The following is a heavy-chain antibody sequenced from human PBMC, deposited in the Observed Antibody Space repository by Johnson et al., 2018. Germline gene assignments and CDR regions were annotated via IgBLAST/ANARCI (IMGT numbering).Heavy chain of an antibody. Sequence: EVQLVESGGGLVKPGGSLRLSCAASGFTFSSAWMNWVRHAPWKGLEWVGRIKKISEGGATDYAAPVKGRFIISRDDSQNTVYLQMNSLKTEDTAVYYCTSNPTIWGQGTLVTVSS. J-gene: IGHJ4*02. CDR3: TSNPTI. CDR2: IKKISEGGAT. D-gene: IGHD1-14*01. CDR1: GFTFSSAW. V-gene: IGHV3-15*01.